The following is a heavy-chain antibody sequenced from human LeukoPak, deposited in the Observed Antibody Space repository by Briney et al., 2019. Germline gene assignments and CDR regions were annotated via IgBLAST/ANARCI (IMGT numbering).Heavy chain of an antibody. J-gene: IGHJ4*02. CDR1: GGTFSSYA. CDR2: IIPILGIA. CDR3: AREIPPPPSYYYDSSGRSGAFDY. D-gene: IGHD3-22*01. V-gene: IGHV1-69*04. Sequence: SVTVSCKASGGTFSSYAISWVRQAPGQGLEWMGRIIPILGIANHAQKFQGRVTITADKSTSTAYMELSSLRSEDTAVYYCAREIPPPPSYYYDSSGRSGAFDYWGQGTLVTVSS.